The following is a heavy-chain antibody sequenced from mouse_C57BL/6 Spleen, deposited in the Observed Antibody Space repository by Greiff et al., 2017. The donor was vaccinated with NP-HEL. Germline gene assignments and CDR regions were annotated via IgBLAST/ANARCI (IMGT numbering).Heavy chain of an antibody. D-gene: IGHD1-1*01. J-gene: IGHJ4*01. CDR3: ARITTVYYAMDY. CDR2: IDPANGNT. Sequence: EVQLQQSVAELVRPGASVKLSCTASGFKIKNTYMHWVKQRPEQGLEWIGRIDPANGNTKYAPKFQGKATITADTSSNTAYLQLSSLTSEDTAIYYCARITTVYYAMDYWGQGTSVTVSS. CDR1: GFKIKNTY. V-gene: IGHV14-3*01.